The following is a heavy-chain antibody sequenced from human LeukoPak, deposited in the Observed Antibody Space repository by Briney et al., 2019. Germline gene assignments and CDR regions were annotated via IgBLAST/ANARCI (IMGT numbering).Heavy chain of an antibody. D-gene: IGHD3-10*01. V-gene: IGHV1-46*01. J-gene: IGHJ5*02. Sequence: ASLKVSCKASGYTFTSYYMHSVRQAPGQGLEWMGIINPSGGSTSYAQKFQGRVTMTRDTSTSTVYMELSSLRSEDTAVYYCARDGGPSYYGSGSYYNVRFDPWGQGTLVTVSS. CDR1: GYTFTSYY. CDR2: INPSGGST. CDR3: ARDGGPSYYGSGSYYNVRFDP.